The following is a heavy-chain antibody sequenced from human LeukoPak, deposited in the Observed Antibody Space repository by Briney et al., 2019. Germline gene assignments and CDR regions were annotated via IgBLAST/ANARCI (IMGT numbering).Heavy chain of an antibody. D-gene: IGHD3-16*01. V-gene: IGHV3-48*01. CDR3: ARRSEFGVLYYMDI. CDR2: LSGSSGTI. Sequence: GGSLRLSCVASGFTFSSYSMNWVRQAPGKGLEWGSYLSGSSGTIYYADSVRGRFTISSDNAKNSLYLQMHSLRAEDTAVYYCARRSEFGVLYYMDIWGKGTTVTVSS. J-gene: IGHJ6*03. CDR1: GFTFSSYS.